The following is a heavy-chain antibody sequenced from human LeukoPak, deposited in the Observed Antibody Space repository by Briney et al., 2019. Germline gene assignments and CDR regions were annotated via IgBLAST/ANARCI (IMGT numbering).Heavy chain of an antibody. CDR1: GFTFSSYG. CDR3: AKDVGFYYYYGMDV. CDR2: IRYDGSNN. V-gene: IGHV3-30*02. Sequence: GGSLRLSCAASGFTFSSYGMHWVRQAPGKGLEWVAFIRYDGSNNYYADSVKGRFTISRDNSKNTLYLQMNSLRAEDTAVYYCAKDVGFYYYYGMDVWGQGTTVTVSS. D-gene: IGHD3-10*01. J-gene: IGHJ6*02.